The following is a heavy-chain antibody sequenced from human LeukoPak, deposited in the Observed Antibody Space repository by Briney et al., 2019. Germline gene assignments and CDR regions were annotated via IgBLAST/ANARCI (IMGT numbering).Heavy chain of an antibody. J-gene: IGHJ5*02. D-gene: IGHD3-10*01. CDR1: GDSISSSSSY. V-gene: IGHV4-39*07. CDR3: ARGRGRTYYYGSENPRDPPNWFDP. Sequence: SETLSLTCTVSGDSISSSSSYWGWIRQPPGEGLEWIGSIYYSGSTYYNTSLKSRVTISVDTSKNQFSLRLSSVTAADTAVYYCARGRGRTYYYGSENPRDPPNWFDPWGQGTLVTVSS. CDR2: IYYSGST.